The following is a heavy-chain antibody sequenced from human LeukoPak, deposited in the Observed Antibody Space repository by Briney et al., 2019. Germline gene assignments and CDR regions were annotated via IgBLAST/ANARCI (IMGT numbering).Heavy chain of an antibody. CDR3: AKGGSTVTAEDVVDY. J-gene: IGHJ4*02. CDR2: ISGGGGIT. Sequence: GGSLRLSCAASAFTFSRSAMSWGRQAPGKGLEWVSVISGGGGITNYADSVKGRFTVSRDNSNNTLSLQMNSLRVEDTAVYYCAKGGSTVTAEDVVDYWGQGTLVTVSS. D-gene: IGHD4-17*01. CDR1: AFTFSRSA. V-gene: IGHV3-23*01.